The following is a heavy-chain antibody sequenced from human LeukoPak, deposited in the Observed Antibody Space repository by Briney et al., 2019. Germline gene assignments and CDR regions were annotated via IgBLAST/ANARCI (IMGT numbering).Heavy chain of an antibody. CDR2: INHSGST. CDR1: GGSFSGYY. D-gene: IGHD3-3*01. CDR3: ARTTIFGVVISDGVPDY. Sequence: SETLSLTCAVYGGSFSGYYWSWIRQPPGKGLEWIGEINHSGSTNYNPSLKSRVTISVDTSKNQFSLKLSSVTAADTAVYYCARTTIFGVVISDGVPDYWGQGTLVTVSS. V-gene: IGHV4-34*01. J-gene: IGHJ4*02.